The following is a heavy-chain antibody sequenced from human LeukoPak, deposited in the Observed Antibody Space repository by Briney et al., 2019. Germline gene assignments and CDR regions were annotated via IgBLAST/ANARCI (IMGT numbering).Heavy chain of an antibody. CDR2: ILFDGSDK. J-gene: IGHJ4*02. V-gene: IGHV3-30*04. D-gene: IGHD4-23*01. Sequence: GRPLRLSCTTSGFTFSSYTMYWVRQSPGKGLEWVAVILFDGSDKYYAGSVKGRFTISRDNSKNSLSLQMNSLRTEDTAVYYCVRGRNYGGKMGYYFDYWGRGTLVAVSS. CDR1: GFTFSSYT. CDR3: VRGRNYGGKMGYYFDY.